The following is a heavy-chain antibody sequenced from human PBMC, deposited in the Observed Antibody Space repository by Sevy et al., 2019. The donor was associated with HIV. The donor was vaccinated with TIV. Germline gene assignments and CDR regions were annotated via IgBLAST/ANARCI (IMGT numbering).Heavy chain of an antibody. J-gene: IGHJ5*02. CDR1: GFTFSTYW. D-gene: IGHD1-26*01. Sequence: GGSLRLSCAASGFTFSTYWMNWVRQTPGKGLEWVANIKQDGSEKYYVDSVKGRLTISRENAKNSLYLQMSSLRAEDTAVYYCARADRPTREKDYSGSYSWFDPWGQGTLVTVSS. CDR3: ARADRPTREKDYSGSYSWFDP. V-gene: IGHV3-7*03. CDR2: IKQDGSEK.